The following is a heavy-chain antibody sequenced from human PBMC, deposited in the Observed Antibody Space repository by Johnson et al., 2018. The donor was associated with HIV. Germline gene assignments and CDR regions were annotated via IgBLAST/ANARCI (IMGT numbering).Heavy chain of an antibody. V-gene: IGHV3-9*01. Sequence: VQLVESGGGLVQPGRSLRLSCAASGFTFDDYAMHWVRQVPGKGLEWVSGISWNSGSIDYADSVKGRFSISRDNAKNSLYLQMNSLRAEDTALYYCAREALDGPGDDAFDIWGQGTMVTVSS. CDR3: AREALDGPGDDAFDI. J-gene: IGHJ3*02. CDR2: ISWNSGSI. D-gene: IGHD5-24*01. CDR1: GFTFDDYA.